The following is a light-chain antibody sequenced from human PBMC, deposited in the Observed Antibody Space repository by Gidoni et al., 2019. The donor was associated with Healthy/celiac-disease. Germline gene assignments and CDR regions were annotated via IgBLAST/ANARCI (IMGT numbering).Light chain of an antibody. CDR2: DAS. V-gene: IGKV1-33*01. CDR3: QQYDNLPLT. CDR1: QDISNY. J-gene: IGKJ4*01. Sequence: DIQMTQSPSSLSASVGDRVTITCQASQDISNYLNWYQQKPGKAPKLLIYDASNLEQGDTSRFSGSGSGTDFTFSISSLQHEDIATYYCQQYDNLPLTFXGXTKVEIK.